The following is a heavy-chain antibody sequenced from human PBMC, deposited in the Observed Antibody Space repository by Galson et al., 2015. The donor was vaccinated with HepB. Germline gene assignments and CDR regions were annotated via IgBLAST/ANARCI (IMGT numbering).Heavy chain of an antibody. J-gene: IGHJ4*02. D-gene: IGHD3-10*01. CDR2: INSDGSST. V-gene: IGHV3-74*03. Sequence: SLRLSYAASGFTFSSYWMHWVRQAPGKGLVWVSRINSDGSSTTYADSVKGRFTISRDNAKNMLYLQMNSLRAEDTAVYYCARSPGGGFDYWGQGTLVTVSS. CDR3: ARSPGGGFDY. CDR1: GFTFSSYW.